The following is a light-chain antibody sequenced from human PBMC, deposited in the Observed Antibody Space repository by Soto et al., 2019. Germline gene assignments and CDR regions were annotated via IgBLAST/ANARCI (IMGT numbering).Light chain of an antibody. CDR2: DAS. CDR1: LDIDNY. V-gene: IGKV1-33*01. CDR3: QHYHNLPMYT. J-gene: IGKJ2*01. Sequence: DIQMTQSPSSLSASVGDRVTITCQASLDIDNYLNWYQQKPGEAPKLVIYDASILETGVPSRFSGSGSGTDFTFTISSLQPEDVATYYCQHYHNLPMYTFGQGTRLDIK.